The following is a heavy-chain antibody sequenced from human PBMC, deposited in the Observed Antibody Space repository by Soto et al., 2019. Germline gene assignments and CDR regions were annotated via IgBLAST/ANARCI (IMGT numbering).Heavy chain of an antibody. CDR1: GFTLSSYS. V-gene: IGHV3-48*02. CDR2: ISGSGGTI. Sequence: EVQLVESGGGMVQPGGSLRVSCAASGFTLSSYSMHWVRQAPGKGLEWVSYISGSGGTIYYADSVKGRFTISRDNAKNSLSAQMTRLRDADTAVYFCARETGLRSSGWSYYFDFRGQGPRVTVSS. J-gene: IGHJ4*02. CDR3: ARETGLRSSGWSYYFDF. D-gene: IGHD6-19*01.